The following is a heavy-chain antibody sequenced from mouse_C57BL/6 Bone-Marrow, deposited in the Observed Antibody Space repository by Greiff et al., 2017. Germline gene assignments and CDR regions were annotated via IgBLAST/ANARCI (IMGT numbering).Heavy chain of an antibody. CDR2: IDPEDGDT. V-gene: IGHV14-1*01. J-gene: IGHJ2*01. CDR3: TIFITTVVAS. D-gene: IGHD1-1*01. Sequence: VQLQQSGAELVRPGASVKLSCTASGFNIKDYYMHWVKQRPEQGLEWIGRIDPEDGDTEYAPKFQGKATMTADTSSNTAYLQLSSLTSDDTAVYYCTIFITTVVASGGQGTTLTVSS. CDR1: GFNIKDYY.